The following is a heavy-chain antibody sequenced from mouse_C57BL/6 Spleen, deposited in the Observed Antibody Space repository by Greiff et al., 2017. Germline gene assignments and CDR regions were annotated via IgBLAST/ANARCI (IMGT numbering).Heavy chain of an antibody. J-gene: IGHJ2*01. CDR2: IDPSDSDT. Sequence: QVQLQQPGAELVKPGASVKLSCKASGYTFTSYWMQWVKQRPGQGLEWIGEIDPSDSDTNYNQKFKGKATLTVDTSSSTAYMQLSSLTSEDSAVYYCARSGGLDYWGQGTTLTVSS. CDR1: GYTFTSYW. CDR3: ARSGGLDY. D-gene: IGHD3-1*01. V-gene: IGHV1-50*01.